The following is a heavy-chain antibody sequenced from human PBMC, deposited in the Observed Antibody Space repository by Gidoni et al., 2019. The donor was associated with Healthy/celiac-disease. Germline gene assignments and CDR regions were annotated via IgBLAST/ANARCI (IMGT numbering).Heavy chain of an antibody. Sequence: QVQLVESGGGVVQPGRSLRLSCAASGFTFSSYAMHWVRPAPGKGLEWVAVISYDGSNKYYADSVKCRFTISRDNSKNTLYLQMNSLRAEDTAVYYCAREGSSSWFYFDYWGQGTLVTVSS. V-gene: IGHV3-30-3*01. CDR3: AREGSSSWFYFDY. CDR1: GFTFSSYA. J-gene: IGHJ4*02. D-gene: IGHD6-13*01. CDR2: ISYDGSNK.